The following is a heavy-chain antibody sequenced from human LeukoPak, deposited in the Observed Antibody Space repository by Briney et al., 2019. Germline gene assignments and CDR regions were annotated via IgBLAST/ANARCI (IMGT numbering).Heavy chain of an antibody. Sequence: ASVKVSCKASGGTFISYAISWVRQAPGQGLEWMGGIIPIFGTANYAQKFQGRVTITADKSTSTAYMELSSLRSEDTAVYYCARDPYSSSSGLYYYYYMDVWGKGTTVTVSS. J-gene: IGHJ6*03. D-gene: IGHD6-6*01. CDR3: ARDPYSSSSGLYYYYYMDV. CDR1: GGTFISYA. CDR2: IIPIFGTA. V-gene: IGHV1-69*06.